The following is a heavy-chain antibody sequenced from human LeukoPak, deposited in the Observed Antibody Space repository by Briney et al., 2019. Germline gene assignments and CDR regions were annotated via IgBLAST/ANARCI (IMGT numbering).Heavy chain of an antibody. CDR2: IHQDGNEK. V-gene: IGHV3-7*04. CDR3: ARGDKFSGDY. J-gene: IGHJ4*02. D-gene: IGHD2-15*01. CDR1: GFTFGTYW. Sequence: GALRLSCAASGFTFGTYWMSWVRQAPGKGLEWVANIHQDGNEKYYVDSVKGRFTISRDNAKNSLYLQMNSLRAEDTAVYYCARGDKFSGDYWGQGTLVTVSS.